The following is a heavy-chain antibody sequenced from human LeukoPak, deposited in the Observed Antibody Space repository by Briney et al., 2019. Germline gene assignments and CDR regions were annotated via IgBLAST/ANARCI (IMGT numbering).Heavy chain of an antibody. V-gene: IGHV3-21*01. CDR2: ISSSSSYI. Sequence: GGSLRLSCAASGFTFSSYSMNWVRQAPGKGLEWVSSISSSSSYIYYADSVEGRFTISRDNAKNSLYLQMNSLRAEDTAVYYCARGTCSSTSCFLFDYWGQGTLVTVSS. D-gene: IGHD2-2*01. J-gene: IGHJ4*02. CDR1: GFTFSSYS. CDR3: ARGTCSSTSCFLFDY.